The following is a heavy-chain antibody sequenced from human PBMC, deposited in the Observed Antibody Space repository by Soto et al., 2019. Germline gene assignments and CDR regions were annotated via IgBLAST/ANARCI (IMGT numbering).Heavy chain of an antibody. CDR1: GGSVCSGTYG. CDR2: IYHSGSS. Sequence: SETLSLTCTVSGGSVCSGTYGGSWIRQPPGKGLEWIGYIYHSGSSQSNPSLKSRVTISIDTSKNQFSLELRSVTAADTAVYYCARDLLDTTVDYYFDSWGPGRLVTVSS. J-gene: IGHJ4*02. CDR3: ARDLLDTTVDYYFDS. D-gene: IGHD4-17*01. V-gene: IGHV4-30-4*01.